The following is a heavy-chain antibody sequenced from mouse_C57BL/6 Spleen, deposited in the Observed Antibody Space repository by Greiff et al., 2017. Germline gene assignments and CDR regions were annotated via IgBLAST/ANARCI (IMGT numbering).Heavy chain of an antibody. J-gene: IGHJ2*01. D-gene: IGHD1-1*01. CDR2: IYPGSGNT. Sequence: VQLQQSGAELVRPGASVKLSCKASGYTFTDYYINWVKQRPGQGLEWIARIYPGSGNTYYNEKFKGKATLAAEKSSSTAYMQLSSLTSEDSAVYFCARSGGYGSPLDYWGQGTTLTVSS. V-gene: IGHV1-76*01. CDR1: GYTFTDYY. CDR3: ARSGGYGSPLDY.